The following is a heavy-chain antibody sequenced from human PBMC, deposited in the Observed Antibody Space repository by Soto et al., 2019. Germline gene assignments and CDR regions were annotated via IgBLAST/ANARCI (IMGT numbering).Heavy chain of an antibody. CDR1: GFVFGNYA. V-gene: IGHV3-30*04. CDR2: IGHDGVNK. CDR3: ARDPVPGIPDYFDT. Sequence: QVRLVESGGGVVQPGRSLRLSCAASGFVFGNYAMHWVRQAPGKGPEWVTVIGHDGVNKYYADSVRGRFTVSRDDSKNTLYLEMNSLRVEDSAVYYWARDPVPGIPDYFDTWGQGTLVTVSS. J-gene: IGHJ4*02. D-gene: IGHD1-20*01.